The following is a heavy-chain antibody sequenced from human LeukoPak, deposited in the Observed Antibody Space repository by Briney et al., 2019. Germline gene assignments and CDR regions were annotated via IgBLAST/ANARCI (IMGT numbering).Heavy chain of an antibody. D-gene: IGHD1-26*01. CDR1: GGSLNSHI. CDR3: ARVNLRGSQYNWFDP. V-gene: IGHV1-69*08. J-gene: IGHJ5*02. Sequence: ASVKVSCKASGGSLNSHIFTWVRQAPGQGLEWMGKITPVIDASKYAQKFQGRLTITADKSTATVYMEPSGLKSDDTAVYYCARVNLRGSQYNWFDPWGQGTLVTVSS. CDR2: ITPVIDAS.